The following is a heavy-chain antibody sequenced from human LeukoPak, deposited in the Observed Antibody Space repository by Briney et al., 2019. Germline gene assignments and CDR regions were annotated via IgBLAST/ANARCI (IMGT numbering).Heavy chain of an antibody. D-gene: IGHD1-26*01. Sequence: SQTLSLTCTVSGGSISSGSYYWSWIRQPAGKGLEWIGRIYTSGSTNYNPSLKSRVTMSVDTSKNQFSLKLSSVTAADTAVYYCARELLSAASWFDPWGQGTLVTVSS. CDR3: ARELLSAASWFDP. V-gene: IGHV4-61*02. CDR2: IYTSGST. J-gene: IGHJ5*02. CDR1: GGSISSGSYY.